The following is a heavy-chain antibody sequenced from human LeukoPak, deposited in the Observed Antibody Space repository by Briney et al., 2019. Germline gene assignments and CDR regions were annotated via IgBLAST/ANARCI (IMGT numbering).Heavy chain of an antibody. CDR2: TYYRSRWYN. CDR1: GDSVSSNSAA. D-gene: IGHD6-13*01. J-gene: IGHJ4*02. Sequence: SQTLSLTCAISGDSVSSNSAAWNWIRQSPSRGLEWLGRTYYRSRWYNDYATSVKSRIIINPDTSKNQFSLQLNSVTPEDTAVYYCVIAAAGPSRIYYFDYWGQGTLVTVSS. CDR3: VIAAAGPSRIYYFDY. V-gene: IGHV6-1*01.